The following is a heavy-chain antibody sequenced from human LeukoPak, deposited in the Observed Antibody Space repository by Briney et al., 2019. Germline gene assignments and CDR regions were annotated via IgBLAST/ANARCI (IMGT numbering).Heavy chain of an antibody. CDR3: ARSYYDSSGYYWPRGSYYYYYMDV. CDR1: GGSISSYY. Sequence: SETLSLTCTVSGGSISSYYWSWIRQPAGKGLEWIGRIDNSGSTNYNPSLKSRVTISVDKSKNQFSLKVSSVTAADTAVYYCARSYYDSSGYYWPRGSYYYYYMDVWGKGTTVTVSS. J-gene: IGHJ6*03. D-gene: IGHD3-22*01. CDR2: IDNSGST. V-gene: IGHV4-4*07.